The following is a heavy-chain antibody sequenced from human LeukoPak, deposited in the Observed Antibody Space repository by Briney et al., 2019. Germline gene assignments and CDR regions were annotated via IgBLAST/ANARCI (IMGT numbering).Heavy chain of an antibody. CDR3: ARVVVVVAATYAFDI. D-gene: IGHD2-15*01. Sequence: SETPSLTCTVSGGSISSYYWSWIRQPAGKGLEWIGRIYTSGSTNYNPSLKSRVTMSVDTSKNQFSLKLSSVTAADTAVYYCARVVVVVAATYAFDIWGQGAMVTVSS. J-gene: IGHJ3*02. CDR2: IYTSGST. V-gene: IGHV4-4*07. CDR1: GGSISSYY.